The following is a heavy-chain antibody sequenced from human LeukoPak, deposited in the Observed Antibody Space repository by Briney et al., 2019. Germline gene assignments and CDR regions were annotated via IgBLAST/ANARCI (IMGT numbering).Heavy chain of an antibody. CDR1: GGSISSGGYA. CDR2: IYHSGNT. J-gene: IGHJ3*02. V-gene: IGHV4-30-2*01. D-gene: IGHD3-22*01. Sequence: SETLSLTCAVSGGSISSGGYAWSWIRQPPGKGLEWVGYIYHSGNTYYNPSLKSRVTISVDRSKNQFSLRLSSVTAADTAVYYCARAAYYDSDGYYDAFNIWGQGTMVTVSS. CDR3: ARAAYYDSDGYYDAFNI.